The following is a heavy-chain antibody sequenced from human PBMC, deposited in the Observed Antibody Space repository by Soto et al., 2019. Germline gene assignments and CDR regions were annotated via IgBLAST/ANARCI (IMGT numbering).Heavy chain of an antibody. CDR2: MRANSGDT. Sequence: QVQLVQPGAEVRKPGASVKVSCKASGDTFTNFDLNWVRQPTGQGLEWIGWMRANSGDTGHAQKFQGRVSMTRDIAMSTAYMELSSLRAEDTAVYYCARYIYGQGFKAWGQGTLVFVSS. V-gene: IGHV1-8*01. J-gene: IGHJ5*02. CDR3: ARYIYGQGFKA. D-gene: IGHD3-3*02. CDR1: GDTFTNFD.